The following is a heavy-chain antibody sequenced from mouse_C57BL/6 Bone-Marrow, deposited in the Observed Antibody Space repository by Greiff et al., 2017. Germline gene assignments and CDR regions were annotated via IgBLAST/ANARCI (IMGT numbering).Heavy chain of an antibody. CDR3: TRRAGY. J-gene: IGHJ2*01. CDR2: IDPETGGP. Sequence: QLQLKQSGAELVRPGASVTLSCKASGYTFTDYEMHWVKQTPVHGLEWIGAIDPETGGPAHNQTFKGKAILTADKSSSTAYMELSSLTSEDSAVHYCTRRAGYRGQGTTLPVPS. V-gene: IGHV1-15*01. CDR1: GYTFTDYE.